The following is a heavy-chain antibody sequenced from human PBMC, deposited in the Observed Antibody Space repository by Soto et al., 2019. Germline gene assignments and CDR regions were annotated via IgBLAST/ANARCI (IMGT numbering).Heavy chain of an antibody. Sequence: GGSLRLSCAASGFTFSSYAMSWVRQAPGKGLEWVSAISGSGGSTYYADSVKGRFTISRDNSKNTLYLQMNSLRAEDTAVYYCAKDHTPYSYGFVRIDYWGQGTLVTVSS. D-gene: IGHD5-18*01. CDR3: AKDHTPYSYGFVRIDY. J-gene: IGHJ4*02. CDR1: GFTFSSYA. CDR2: ISGSGGST. V-gene: IGHV3-23*01.